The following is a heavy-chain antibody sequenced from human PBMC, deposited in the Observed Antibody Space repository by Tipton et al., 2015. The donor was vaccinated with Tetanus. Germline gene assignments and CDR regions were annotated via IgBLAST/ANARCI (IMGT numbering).Heavy chain of an antibody. V-gene: IGHV3-48*01. CDR3: ARSHMVTLDY. D-gene: IGHD2-21*02. CDR2: ISSSSSTI. Sequence: SLRLSCAASGFTFSSYWMSWVRQAPGKGLEWVSYISSSSSTIYYADSVKGRFTISRDNAKNTLYLQMNNLRPEDTAMYYCARSHMVTLDYWGQGTLVTVSS. CDR1: GFTFSSYW. J-gene: IGHJ4*02.